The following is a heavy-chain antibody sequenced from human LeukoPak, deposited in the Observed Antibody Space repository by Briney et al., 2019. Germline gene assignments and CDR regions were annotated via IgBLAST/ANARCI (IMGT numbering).Heavy chain of an antibody. Sequence: PGGSLRLSCAASGFTFSSYWMSWVRQAPGKGLEWVANIKEDGSEKYYVDSVKGRFTVFRDNAKKSLYLQMNNLRDEDTAVYYCATPMRFDYWGQGTLVTVSS. CDR2: IKEDGSEK. J-gene: IGHJ4*02. CDR3: ATPMRFDY. V-gene: IGHV3-7*05. CDR1: GFTFSSYW.